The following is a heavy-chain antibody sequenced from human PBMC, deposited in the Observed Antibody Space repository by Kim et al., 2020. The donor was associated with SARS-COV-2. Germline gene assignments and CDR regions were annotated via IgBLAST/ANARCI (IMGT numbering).Heavy chain of an antibody. J-gene: IGHJ4*02. D-gene: IGHD1-26*01. V-gene: IGHV1-18*01. CDR3: VRGDYGKIVGEY. CDR2: T. Sequence: TNYAQNLQVRVTMTADTSTSTAYMELMSLRSDDTAMYYCVRGDYGKIVGEYWGQGTLVTVSS.